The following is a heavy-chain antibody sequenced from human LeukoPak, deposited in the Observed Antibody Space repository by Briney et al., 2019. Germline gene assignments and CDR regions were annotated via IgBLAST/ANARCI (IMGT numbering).Heavy chain of an antibody. V-gene: IGHV3-7*01. CDR2: IKQDGSEK. CDR3: ARAEDYYDSLGYYSGY. Sequence: GGSLRLSCAASGFTFSSYWMSWVRQAPGKGLEWVANIKQDGSEKYYVDSVKGRFTISRDNAKNSLYLQMNSLRAEDTAVYYCARAEDYYDSLGYYSGYWGQGTLVTVSS. CDR1: GFTFSSYW. D-gene: IGHD3-22*01. J-gene: IGHJ4*02.